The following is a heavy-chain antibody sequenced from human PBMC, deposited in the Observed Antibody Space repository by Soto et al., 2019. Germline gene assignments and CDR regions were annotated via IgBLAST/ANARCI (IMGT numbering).Heavy chain of an antibody. V-gene: IGHV1-69*13. CDR3: ARVGSSSWYVPHD. D-gene: IGHD6-13*01. Sequence: GASVKVSCKASGGTFSSYAISWVRQAPGQGLEWMGGIIPIFGTANYAQKFQGRATITADESTSTAYMELSSLRSEDTAVYYCARVGSSSWYVPHDWGQGTLVTVSS. CDR1: GGTFSSYA. J-gene: IGHJ4*02. CDR2: IIPIFGTA.